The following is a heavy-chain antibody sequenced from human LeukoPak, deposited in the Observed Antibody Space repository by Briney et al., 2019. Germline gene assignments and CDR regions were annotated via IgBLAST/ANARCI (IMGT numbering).Heavy chain of an antibody. D-gene: IGHD3-22*01. CDR3: AKAFNCYDSSGYYDY. V-gene: IGHV3-9*01. CDR1: GFTFDDYA. Sequence: PGGSLRLSCAASGFTFDDYAMHWVRQAPGKGLEWVSGISWNSGSIGYADSVKGRFTISRDNAKNSLYLQMNSLRAEDTALYYCAKAFNCYDSSGYYDYWGQGTLVTVSS. CDR2: ISWNSGSI. J-gene: IGHJ4*02.